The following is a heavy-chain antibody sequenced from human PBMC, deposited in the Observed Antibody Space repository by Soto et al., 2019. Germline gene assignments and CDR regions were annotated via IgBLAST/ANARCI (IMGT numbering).Heavy chain of an antibody. CDR2: ISSSSSTI. CDR3: ARDNEDSSGYYYALAEYFQH. V-gene: IGHV3-48*02. D-gene: IGHD3-22*01. J-gene: IGHJ1*01. CDR1: GFTFSSYS. Sequence: EVPLVESGGGLVQPGGSLRLSCAASGFTFSSYSMNWVRQAPGKGLEWVSYISSSSSTIYYADSVKGRFTISRDNAKNSLYLQMNSLRDEDTAVYYCARDNEDSSGYYYALAEYFQHWGQGTLVTVSS.